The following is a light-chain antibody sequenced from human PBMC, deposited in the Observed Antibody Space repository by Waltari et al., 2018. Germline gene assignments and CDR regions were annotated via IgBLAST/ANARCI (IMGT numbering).Light chain of an antibody. CDR1: SSDIGGHHY. CDR2: DVS. Sequence: QSALTQPAPVSGSPGQSINISCTGTSSDIGGHHYVSWYQQHPGKAPKLMIYDVSKRFSGISNRFSGSKSANTASLTISGLQAEDEADYYCSAYTSSSSRVFGTGTRVTVL. J-gene: IGLJ1*01. V-gene: IGLV2-14*03. CDR3: SAYTSSSSRV.